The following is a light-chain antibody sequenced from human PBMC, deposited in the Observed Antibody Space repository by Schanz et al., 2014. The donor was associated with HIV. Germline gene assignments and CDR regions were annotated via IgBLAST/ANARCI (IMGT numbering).Light chain of an antibody. J-gene: IGLJ3*02. Sequence: QSALTQPPSASGSPGQSVTISCTGTSSDVGGYNNVSWYQQHPGKAPKIMIYDVSNRPSGVSNRFSGSKSGNTASLTISGLQAEDEADYYCSSYTSSSTWVFGGGTKLTVL. V-gene: IGLV2-14*01. CDR1: SSDVGGYNN. CDR3: SSYTSSSTWV. CDR2: DVS.